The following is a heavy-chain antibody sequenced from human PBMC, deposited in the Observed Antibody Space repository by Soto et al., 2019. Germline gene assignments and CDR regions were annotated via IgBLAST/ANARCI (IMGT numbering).Heavy chain of an antibody. V-gene: IGHV1-69*01. D-gene: IGHD3-22*01. CDR1: GGTFSRYA. CDR2: IIPIFGTA. Sequence: VKVSCKASGGTFSRYAISWVRQAPGQGLEWMGGIIPIFGTANYAQEFQGRVTITADESTSTAYMELSSLRSADTAVYYCARPYYYYSSGYYYYFDYWGQGTLVTVSS. CDR3: ARPYYYYSSGYYYYFDY. J-gene: IGHJ4*02.